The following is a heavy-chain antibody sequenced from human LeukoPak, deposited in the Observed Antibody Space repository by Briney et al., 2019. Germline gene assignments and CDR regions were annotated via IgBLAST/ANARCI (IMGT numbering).Heavy chain of an antibody. CDR2: IKPDGSEI. Sequence: PGGSLRLSCAASGFSFSRYWMSWVRQAPVRGLEWVANIKPDGSEIYYVDSVKGRFTISRDNAKNSLYVQMNSLRAEDTALYYCARGGYYDNSGSADYWGQGTLVTVSS. V-gene: IGHV3-7*03. D-gene: IGHD3-22*01. CDR1: GFSFSRYW. CDR3: ARGGYYDNSGSADY. J-gene: IGHJ4*02.